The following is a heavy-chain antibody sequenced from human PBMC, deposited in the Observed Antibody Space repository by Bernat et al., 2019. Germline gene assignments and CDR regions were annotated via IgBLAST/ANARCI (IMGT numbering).Heavy chain of an antibody. CDR2: FNWNGGST. Sequence: EVQLVESGGGVVRPGGSLRLSCAASGFTFDDYGMSWVRQAPGKGLEWVSGFNWNGGSTGYADSVKGRFTISRDNAKNYLYLQMNSLRAEDTALYYCASYSADSSGYYCVRYWGQGTLVTVSS. J-gene: IGHJ4*02. CDR1: GFTFDDYG. CDR3: ASYSADSSGYYCVRY. D-gene: IGHD3-22*01. V-gene: IGHV3-20*04.